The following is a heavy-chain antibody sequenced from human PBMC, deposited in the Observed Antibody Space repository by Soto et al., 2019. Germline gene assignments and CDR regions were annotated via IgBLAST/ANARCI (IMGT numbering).Heavy chain of an antibody. CDR2: ISSSSSYI. CDR3: ASNHYDSSGYYYD. D-gene: IGHD3-22*01. CDR1: GLTFSSYS. J-gene: IGHJ4*02. V-gene: IGHV3-21*01. Sequence: PGGSLRLSCAASGLTFSSYSMNWVRQAPGKGLEWVSSISSSSSYIYYADSVKGRFTISRDNAKNSLYLQMNSLRAEDTAVYYCASNHYDSSGYYYDWGQGTLVTVSS.